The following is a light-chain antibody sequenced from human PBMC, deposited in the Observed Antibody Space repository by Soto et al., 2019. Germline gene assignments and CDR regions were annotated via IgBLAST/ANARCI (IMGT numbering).Light chain of an antibody. CDR2: GNT. CDR3: ASWDDSLNGLV. CDR1: SSNIGAGYE. J-gene: IGLJ1*01. V-gene: IGLV1-40*01. Sequence: QSVLTRPPSVSGAPGQRVTISCTGSSSNIGAGYEVHWYQHLPGKAPKLLIYGNTNRPSGVPDRFSGSKSGTSASLAITGLQAEDEADYYCASWDDSLNGLVFGAGTKVTVL.